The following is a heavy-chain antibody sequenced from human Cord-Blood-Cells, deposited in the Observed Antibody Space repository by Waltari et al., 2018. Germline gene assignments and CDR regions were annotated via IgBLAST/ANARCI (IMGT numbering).Heavy chain of an antibody. J-gene: IGHJ4*02. CDR1: GGSFSGYY. CDR2: INHSGST. CDR3: ARGGNVVVPAAIEEIDY. D-gene: IGHD2-2*01. Sequence: QVPLQQWGAGLLKPSETLSLTCAVYGGSFSGYYWRWIRQPPGKGLEWFGEINHSGSTNYNPSLKSRVTISVDTSKNQFSLKLSSVTAADTAVYYCARGGNVVVPAAIEEIDYWGQGTLVTVSS. V-gene: IGHV4-34*01.